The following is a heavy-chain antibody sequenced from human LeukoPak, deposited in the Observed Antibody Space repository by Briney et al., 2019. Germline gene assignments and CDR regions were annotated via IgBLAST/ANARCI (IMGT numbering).Heavy chain of an antibody. J-gene: IGHJ4*02. CDR3: ARGDCSSTTCPFDY. Sequence: SETLSLTCTVSGGSVSSGGYSWSWIRQHPGKGLEWIGYIYYSGSTYYNPSLKGRVTISVDTSKSQFSLKLSSVTTADTAVYYCARGDCSSTTCPFDYWGQGTLVTVSS. D-gene: IGHD2-2*01. CDR1: GGSVSSGGYS. V-gene: IGHV4-31*03. CDR2: IYYSGST.